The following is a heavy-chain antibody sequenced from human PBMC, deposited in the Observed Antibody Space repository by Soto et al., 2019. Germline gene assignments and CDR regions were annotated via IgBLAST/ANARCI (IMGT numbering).Heavy chain of an antibody. Sequence: ASVKVSCKASGYTFTSYGISWVRQAPGQGLEWMGWISAYNGNTNYAQKLQGRVTMTTDTSTSTAYMELRSLRSDDTAVYYCARDRFLGWLSNYHYYGMDVWGQGTTVTVSS. CDR1: GYTFTSYG. V-gene: IGHV1-18*04. D-gene: IGHD3-3*01. J-gene: IGHJ6*02. CDR2: ISAYNGNT. CDR3: ARDRFLGWLSNYHYYGMDV.